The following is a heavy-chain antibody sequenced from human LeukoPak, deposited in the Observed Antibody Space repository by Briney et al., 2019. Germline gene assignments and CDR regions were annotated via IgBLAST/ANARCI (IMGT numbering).Heavy chain of an antibody. D-gene: IGHD2-15*01. V-gene: IGHV3-30*18. CDR2: ISYDGSNK. J-gene: IGHJ4*02. CDR3: AKLAVVAADGGDDY. CDR1: GFTFSSYG. Sequence: QPGRSLRLSCAASGFTFSSYGMHWVRQAPGKGLEWVAVISYDGSNKYYADSVKGRFTISRDNSKNTLYLKMNSLRAEDTAVYYCAKLAVVAADGGDDYWGQGTLVTVSS.